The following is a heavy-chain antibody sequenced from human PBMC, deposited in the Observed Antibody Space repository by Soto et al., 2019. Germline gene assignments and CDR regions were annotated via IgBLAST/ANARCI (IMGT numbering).Heavy chain of an antibody. CDR1: GFTFDDYA. J-gene: IGHJ4*02. Sequence: GGSLRLSCAASGFTFDDYAMHWVRQAPGKGLEWVSGISWNSGSIGYADSVKGRFTISRDNAKNSLYLQMNSLRAEDTALYYCAKDMRRWLRLSHFDYWGQGTLVTVSS. D-gene: IGHD5-12*01. CDR2: ISWNSGSI. CDR3: AKDMRRWLRLSHFDY. V-gene: IGHV3-9*01.